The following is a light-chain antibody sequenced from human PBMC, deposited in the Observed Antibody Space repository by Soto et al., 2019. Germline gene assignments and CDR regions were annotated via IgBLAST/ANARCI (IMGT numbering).Light chain of an antibody. Sequence: IQMTQSPSTRSASVGDRVTITCRASQSISSWLAWYQQKPGKAPKLFIYKASTLESGVPSRFSGSGSGTEFTLTISSLQPDDLATYYCQQYNSGWTCGQGTKGDIK. CDR3: QQYNSGWT. V-gene: IGKV1-5*03. CDR1: QSISSW. CDR2: KAS. J-gene: IGKJ1*01.